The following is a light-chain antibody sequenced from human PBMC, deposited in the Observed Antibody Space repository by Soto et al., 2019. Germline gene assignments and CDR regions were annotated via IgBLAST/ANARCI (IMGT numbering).Light chain of an antibody. Sequence: DIQLTQSPSFLSASVGDRVTITCRASQGISSYLAWYQKKPGKAPKLLIYAAYTLQSGVPSTFSGSGSGTEFTLTISSLQPEDFATYYCQQLNSSPPTFGQGTKVEIK. CDR2: AAY. J-gene: IGKJ1*01. V-gene: IGKV1-9*01. CDR1: QGISSY. CDR3: QQLNSSPPT.